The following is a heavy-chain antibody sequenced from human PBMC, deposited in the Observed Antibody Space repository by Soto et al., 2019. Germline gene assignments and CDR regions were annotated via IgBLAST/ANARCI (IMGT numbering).Heavy chain of an antibody. J-gene: IGHJ2*01. V-gene: IGHV1-18*01. Sequence: QVQLVQSGAEVRKPGASVKVSCKASGYTFTEYDISWVRQAPGQGLEWMGWISVYNDNRHYAEKVQGRVTLTIDKSTSTAYMEMRSLISDDTAIYYCAGYRGDPYWYFDLWGRGTLVTVSS. D-gene: IGHD4-17*01. CDR2: ISVYNDNR. CDR3: AGYRGDPYWYFDL. CDR1: GYTFTEYD.